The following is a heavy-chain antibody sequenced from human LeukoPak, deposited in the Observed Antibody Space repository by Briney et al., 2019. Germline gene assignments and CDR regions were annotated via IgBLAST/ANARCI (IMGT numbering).Heavy chain of an antibody. D-gene: IGHD3-10*01. CDR2: ISYDGSNK. CDR1: GFTFSSYG. V-gene: IGHV3-30*03. Sequence: GGSLRLSCAASGFTFSSYGMHWVRQAPGKGLEWVAVISYDGSNKYYADSVKGRFTISRDNSKNTLYLQMNSLRAEDTAVYYCARLIVRGVIPYNNWFDPWGQGTLVTVSS. CDR3: ARLIVRGVIPYNNWFDP. J-gene: IGHJ5*02.